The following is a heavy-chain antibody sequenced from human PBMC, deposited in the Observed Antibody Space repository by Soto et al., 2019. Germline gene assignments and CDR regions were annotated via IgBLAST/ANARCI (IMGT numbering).Heavy chain of an antibody. Sequence: QVQLVQSGAEVKKPGASVKVSCKASGYTFTSYGISWVRQAPGQGLEWMGWISAYNGNTNYAQKVQGRVTMTTDTSTTTAYMRLKSLRPGDTAVYYCARDHDGDHSSDYWGQVTLVTVSS. V-gene: IGHV1-18*01. CDR3: ARDHDGDHSSDY. CDR1: GYTFTSYG. CDR2: ISAYNGNT. D-gene: IGHD2-21*02. J-gene: IGHJ4*02.